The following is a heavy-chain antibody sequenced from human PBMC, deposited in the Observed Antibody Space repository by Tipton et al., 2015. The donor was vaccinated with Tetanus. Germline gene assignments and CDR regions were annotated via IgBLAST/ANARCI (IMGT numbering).Heavy chain of an antibody. J-gene: IGHJ5*02. D-gene: IGHD6-13*01. CDR1: GYTFTHYG. CDR2: MIPKFGTT. Sequence: QLVQSGAEVKKPGASVKVSCKASGYTFTHYGISWVRQAPGQGLEWMGGMIPKFGTTEYAQRFQGRLTITADDSASTLYMDLSSLTSEDTAIYYCARGHSSSWFHVWFDPWGQGTLVSVSS. V-gene: IGHV1-69*13. CDR3: ARGHSSSWFHVWFDP.